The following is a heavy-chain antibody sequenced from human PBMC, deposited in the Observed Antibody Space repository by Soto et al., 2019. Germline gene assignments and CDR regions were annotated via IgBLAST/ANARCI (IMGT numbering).Heavy chain of an antibody. CDR3: ARGRGDGYNQHWYFDL. D-gene: IGHD3-10*01. J-gene: IGHJ2*01. V-gene: IGHV4-34*01. CDR1: GGSFSGYY. Sequence: QVHLQQWGAGLLKPSETLSLTCAVYGGSFSGYYWSWIRQPPGKGLEWIGEINHSGSTNYNPSLTSRVSISVGTSNNQFSLKLISVTAADTAVYYCARGRGDGYNQHWYFDLWGSGTLVTVSS. CDR2: INHSGST.